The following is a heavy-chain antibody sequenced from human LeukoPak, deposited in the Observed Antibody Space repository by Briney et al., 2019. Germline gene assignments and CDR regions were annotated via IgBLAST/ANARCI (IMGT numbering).Heavy chain of an antibody. D-gene: IGHD5-18*01. CDR3: ARDRRLQLWSPAGFDY. J-gene: IGHJ4*02. CDR2: ISSSGSTI. Sequence: GGSLRLSCAASGFTFSSYEMNWVRQAPGKGLEWVSYISSSGSTIYYADSVKGRFTISRDNAKNSLYLQMNSLRADDTAVYYCARDRRLQLWSPAGFDYWGQGTLVTASS. V-gene: IGHV3-48*03. CDR1: GFTFSSYE.